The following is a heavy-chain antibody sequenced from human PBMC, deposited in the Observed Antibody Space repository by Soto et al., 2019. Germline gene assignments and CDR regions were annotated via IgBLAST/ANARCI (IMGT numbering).Heavy chain of an antibody. CDR2: ISGSGGST. CDR3: ANRPGTLLHWVDY. CDR1: WFNFVSFA. Sequence: GGALRLSCAAPWFNFVSFALSWVPPAPGKGLEWVSAISGSGGSTYYADSVKGRFTISRDNSKNTLYLQMNSLRAEDTAVYYCANRPGTLLHWVDYWGQGTLVTVSS. V-gene: IGHV3-23*01. D-gene: IGHD1-26*01. J-gene: IGHJ4*02.